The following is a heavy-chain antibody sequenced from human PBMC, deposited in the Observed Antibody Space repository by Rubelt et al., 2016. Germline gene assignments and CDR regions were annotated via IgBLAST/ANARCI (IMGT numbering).Heavy chain of an antibody. V-gene: IGHV3-7*03. Sequence: PEWVANIKQDGSEKYYVDSVKGRFTISRDNAKNSLYLQMNSLRAEDTAVYYCARDLDGSGTTAPFYHWGQGTLVTVSS. J-gene: IGHJ4*02. D-gene: IGHD1-1*01. CDR3: ARDLDGSGTTAPFYH. CDR2: IKQDGSEK.